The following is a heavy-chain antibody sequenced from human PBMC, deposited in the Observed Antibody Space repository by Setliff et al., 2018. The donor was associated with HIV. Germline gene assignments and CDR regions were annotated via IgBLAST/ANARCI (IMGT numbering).Heavy chain of an antibody. CDR2: IYFTGTT. J-gene: IGHJ6*03. D-gene: IGHD6-13*01. Sequence: SETLSLTCAVYGGSFSAYYWGWIRQPPGKGLEWIGSIYFTGTTYYNRSLKSRVTISVDTSKNQFSLKLSSVTAADTAIFYCASIAATGSFFIGYMDVWGKGTTVTVSS. CDR1: GGSFSAYY. CDR3: ASIAATGSFFIGYMDV. V-gene: IGHV4-39*01.